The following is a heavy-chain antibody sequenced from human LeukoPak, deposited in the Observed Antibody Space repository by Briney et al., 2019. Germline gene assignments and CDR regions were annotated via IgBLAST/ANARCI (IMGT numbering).Heavy chain of an antibody. J-gene: IGHJ5*02. CDR2: IDPNSGGT. CDR1: GYTFTGYY. V-gene: IGHV1-2*02. D-gene: IGHD2-15*01. CDR3: ARVGRYCSGGSCYSYHWFDP. Sequence: GASVKVSCKVSGYTFTGYYMHWVRQAPGQGLEWMGWIDPNSGGTNYAQKFQGRVTMTRDTSISTAYMELSRLRSDDTAVYYCARVGRYCSGGSCYSYHWFDPWGQGTLVTVSS.